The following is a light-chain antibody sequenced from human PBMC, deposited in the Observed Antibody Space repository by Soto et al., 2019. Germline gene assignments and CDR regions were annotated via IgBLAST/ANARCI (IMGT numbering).Light chain of an antibody. CDR3: QKYNCAPPT. CDR1: QGISNY. Sequence: DIQMTQSPSSLSASVGDRVTITCRASQGISNYLAWYQQKPGAVPKLLFYAASTLQSGVPSRFSGSGSGTDFTLTITSLQPGDVATYDCQKYNCAPPTFGQGTKVEIK. V-gene: IGKV1-27*01. CDR2: AAS. J-gene: IGKJ1*01.